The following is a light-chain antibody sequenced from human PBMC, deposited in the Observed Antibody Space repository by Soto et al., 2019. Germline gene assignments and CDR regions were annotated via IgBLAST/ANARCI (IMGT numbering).Light chain of an antibody. CDR3: QQYYSYPRT. CDR1: QSISNY. Sequence: DIQMTQSPSSLSASVGDRVTITCRASQSISNYLNWYQQKPGKAPKLLIYAASSLQSGVPSRISGSGSGTDFTLTISSLQPADFATYYCQQYYSYPRTFGQGTKVDIK. CDR2: AAS. J-gene: IGKJ1*01. V-gene: IGKV1-39*01.